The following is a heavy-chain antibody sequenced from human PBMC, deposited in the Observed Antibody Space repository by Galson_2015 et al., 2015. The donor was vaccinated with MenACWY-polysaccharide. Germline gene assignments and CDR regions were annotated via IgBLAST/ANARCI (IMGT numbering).Heavy chain of an antibody. J-gene: IGHJ4*02. CDR1: EFTFSSFW. D-gene: IGHD1-26*01. Sequence: SLRLSCAASEFTFSSFWMAWVRQAPGKGLEWVANIKQDGSERYYVDSVQGRFTISRDNAENSLFLQMNSLRAEDTAVYYCARVRLRDVGRYFDSWGQGSLVTVSS. CDR3: ARVRLRDVGRYFDS. CDR2: IKQDGSER. V-gene: IGHV3-7*01.